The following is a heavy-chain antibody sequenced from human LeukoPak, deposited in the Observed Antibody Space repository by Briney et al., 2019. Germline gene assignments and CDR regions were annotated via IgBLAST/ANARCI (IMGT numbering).Heavy chain of an antibody. D-gene: IGHD3-3*01. CDR1: GFTFSNSW. Sequence: GGSLRLSCLASGFTFSNSWMTWVRQAPGRGLEWVANIKEDGSDKQYVDSVRGRFTISRDNAKNSVSLQMDGLRAEDTAVYHCVRESDVWSGPGIGRPLDVWGKGTTVTVSS. V-gene: IGHV3-7*01. CDR3: VRESDVWSGPGIGRPLDV. CDR2: IKEDGSDK. J-gene: IGHJ6*04.